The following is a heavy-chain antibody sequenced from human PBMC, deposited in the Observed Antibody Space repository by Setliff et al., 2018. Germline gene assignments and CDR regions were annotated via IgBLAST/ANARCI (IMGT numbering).Heavy chain of an antibody. J-gene: IGHJ5*02. CDR2: IYHTEST. Sequence: PSETLSLTCTVSGGSINSGVYYWGWIRQPPGKGLEWIGEIYHTESTNYNPSLKSRVTISVDTSKNQFSLKLSSVTAADTAVYYCARGGYYNFWSGSSWFDPWGQGTLVTVSS. V-gene: IGHV4-39*07. D-gene: IGHD3-3*01. CDR3: ARGGYYNFWSGSSWFDP. CDR1: GGSINSGVYY.